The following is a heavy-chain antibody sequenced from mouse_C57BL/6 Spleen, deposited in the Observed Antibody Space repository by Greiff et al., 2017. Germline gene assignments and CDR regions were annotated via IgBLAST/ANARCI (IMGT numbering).Heavy chain of an antibody. D-gene: IGHD4-1*01. J-gene: IGHJ2*01. CDR2: IDPETGGT. CDR3: TRFGGNWDERDY. V-gene: IGHV1-15*01. Sequence: VQLKESGAELVRPGASVTLSCKASGYTFTDYEMHWVKQTPVHGLEWIGAIDPETGGTAYNQKFKGKAILTADKSSSTAYMELRSLTSEDSAVYYCTRFGGNWDERDYWGQGTTLTVSS. CDR1: GYTFTDYE.